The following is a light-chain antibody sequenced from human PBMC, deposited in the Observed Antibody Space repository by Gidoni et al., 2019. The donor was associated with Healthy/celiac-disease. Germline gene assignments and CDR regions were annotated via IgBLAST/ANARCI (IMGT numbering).Light chain of an antibody. CDR3: QSYDSSLSGSVV. Sequence: QSVLTQPPSVSGAPGQRVTISCTCSSSNIGAGYDVHWYQQLPGSAPKLLISGNSNRPSGVPDRFSGSKSGTSASLAITGLQAEDEADYYCQSYDSSLSGSVVFGGGTKLTVL. CDR1: SSNIGAGYD. CDR2: GNS. V-gene: IGLV1-40*01. J-gene: IGLJ2*01.